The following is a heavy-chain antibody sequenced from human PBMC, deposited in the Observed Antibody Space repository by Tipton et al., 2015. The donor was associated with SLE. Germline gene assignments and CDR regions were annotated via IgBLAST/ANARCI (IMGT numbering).Heavy chain of an antibody. CDR2: ISAYNGNT. D-gene: IGHD2-2*01. CDR3: ARDGVVVVPAAMRGDYYYGMDV. V-gene: IGHV1-18*01. Sequence: QLVQSGAEVKKPGASVKVSCKASGYTFTSYDINWVRQAPGQGLEWMGWISAYNGNTNYAQKLQGRVTMTTDTSTSTAYMELRSLRSDDTAVYYCARDGVVVVPAAMRGDYYYGMDVWGQGTTVTVSS. J-gene: IGHJ6*02. CDR1: GYTFTSYD.